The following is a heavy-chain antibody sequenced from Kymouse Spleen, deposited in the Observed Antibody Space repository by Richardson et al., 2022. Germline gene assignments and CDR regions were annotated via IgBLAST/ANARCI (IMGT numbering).Heavy chain of an antibody. D-gene: IGHD4-17*01. J-gene: IGHJ4*02. CDR1: GFTFSSYS. Sequence: EVQLVESGGGLVQPGGSLRLSCAASGFTFSSYSMNWVRQAPGKGLEWVSYISSSSSTIYYADSVKGRFTISRDNAKNSLYLQMNSLRDEDTAVYYCARDRAPPTVTYFDYWGQGTLVTVSS. CDR2: ISSSSSTI. V-gene: IGHV3-48*02. CDR3: ARDRAPPTVTYFDY.